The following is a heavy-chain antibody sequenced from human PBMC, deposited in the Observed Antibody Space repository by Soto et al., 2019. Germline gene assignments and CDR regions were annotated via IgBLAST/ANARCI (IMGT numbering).Heavy chain of an antibody. J-gene: IGHJ5*02. Sequence: SETLSLTCTVSCGSISSGDYYWSWIRQPPGKGLEWIGYIYYSGSTYYNPSLKSRVTISVDTSKNQFSLKLSSVTAADTAVYYCAREPVVVVAATGWFDPWGQGTLVTVSS. CDR3: AREPVVVVAATGWFDP. CDR2: IYYSGST. CDR1: CGSISSGDYY. V-gene: IGHV4-30-4*01. D-gene: IGHD2-15*01.